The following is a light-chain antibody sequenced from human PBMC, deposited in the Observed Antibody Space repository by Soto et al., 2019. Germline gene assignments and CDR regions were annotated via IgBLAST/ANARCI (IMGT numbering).Light chain of an antibody. J-gene: IGKJ4*01. Sequence: IPLTQSPSSLSASIGDRVTITCRASQDISIYLAWYQQKSGEAPRLLIYGASTLQSGVPSRVSGSRSGTDFTLTSRGLQPEDFATYSCQQLHRFVLTFGGGTKVEMK. CDR3: QQLHRFVLT. CDR2: GAS. V-gene: IGKV1-9*01. CDR1: QDISIY.